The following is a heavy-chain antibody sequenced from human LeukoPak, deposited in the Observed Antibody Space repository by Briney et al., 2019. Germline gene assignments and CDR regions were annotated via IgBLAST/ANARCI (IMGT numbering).Heavy chain of an antibody. CDR2: INTNTGNP. CDR1: GYTFTSYA. J-gene: IGHJ5*02. D-gene: IGHD3-10*01. Sequence: ASVKVSCKASGYTFTSYAMNWVRQAPGQGLEWMGWINTNTGNPTYAQGSTGRFVFSLDTSVSTAYLQISSLKAEDTAVYYCARDRFTMVRGVIITGSPEANWFDPWGQGTLVTVSS. CDR3: ARDRFTMVRGVIITGSPEANWFDP. V-gene: IGHV7-4-1*02.